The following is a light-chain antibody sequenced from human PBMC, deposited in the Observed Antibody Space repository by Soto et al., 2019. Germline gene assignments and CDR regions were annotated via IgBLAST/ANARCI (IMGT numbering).Light chain of an antibody. J-gene: IGLJ1*01. CDR2: EVS. CDR1: SSDVGGYNY. CDR3: SSYTSISTYV. V-gene: IGLV2-14*01. Sequence: QSALTQPPSASGSPGQSVAISCTGTSSDVGGYNYVSWYQQHPGKAPKLMIYEVSNRPSGVSNRFSGSKSASTASLTISGLQAEDEADYYCSSYTSISTYVFGTGTKVTVL.